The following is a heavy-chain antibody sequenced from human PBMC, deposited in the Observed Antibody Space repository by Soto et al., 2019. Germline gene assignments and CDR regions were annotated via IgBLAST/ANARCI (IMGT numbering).Heavy chain of an antibody. CDR1: GFTFSSYS. CDR3: AREGGRLNWFDP. CDR2: ISSSSSTI. J-gene: IGHJ5*02. D-gene: IGHD1-26*01. Sequence: EVQLVESGGGLVQPGGSLRLSCAASGFTFSSYSMNWVRQAPGKGLEWVSYISSSSSTIYYADSVEGRFTISRDNAKNSLYLQMNSLRDEDTAVDYGAREGGRLNWFDPWGQGTLVTVSS. V-gene: IGHV3-48*02.